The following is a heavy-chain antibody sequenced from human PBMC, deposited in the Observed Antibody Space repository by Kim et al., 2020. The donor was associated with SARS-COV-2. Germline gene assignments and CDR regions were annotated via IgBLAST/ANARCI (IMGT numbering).Heavy chain of an antibody. J-gene: IGHJ4*02. CDR3: ARSGSYYGSPIDY. V-gene: IGHV4-59*01. CDR1: GHSISSYY. Sequence: SETLSLTCTVSGHSISSYYWTWIRQSPGKGLEWIGYIDYTGTTEFSSSLKSRVTISADTSKMQFSLKLTSVTAADTAVYFCARSGSYYGSPIDYWGRGTLVTVSS. CDR2: IDYTGTT. D-gene: IGHD2-2*01.